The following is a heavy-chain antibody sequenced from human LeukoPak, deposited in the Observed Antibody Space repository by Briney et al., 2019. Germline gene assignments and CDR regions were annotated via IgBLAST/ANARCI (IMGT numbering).Heavy chain of an antibody. V-gene: IGHV3-21*01. CDR1: GFTFSSYS. CDR3: AKPQAARFSDAFDI. CDR2: ISSSSSYI. J-gene: IGHJ3*02. D-gene: IGHD3-3*01. Sequence: PGGSLRLSCAASGFTFSSYSMNWVRQAPGKGLEWVSSISSSSSYIYYADSVKGRFTISRDNAKNSLYLQMNSLRAEDTAVYYCAKPQAARFSDAFDIWGQGTMVTVSS.